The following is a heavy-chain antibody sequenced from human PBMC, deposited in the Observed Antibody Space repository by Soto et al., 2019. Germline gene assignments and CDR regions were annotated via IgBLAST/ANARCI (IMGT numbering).Heavy chain of an antibody. CDR1: GFTFSSYA. J-gene: IGHJ6*02. Sequence: QVQLVESGGGVVQPGRSLRLSCAASGFTFSSYAMHWVRQAPGKGLEWVAVISYDGSNKYYADSVKGRFTISRDNSKNTLYLQMNSLRAEDTAVYYCARDRLPPKYSSGYPNYYYYGMDVWGQGTTVTVSS. D-gene: IGHD3-22*01. CDR3: ARDRLPPKYSSGYPNYYYYGMDV. CDR2: ISYDGSNK. V-gene: IGHV3-30-3*01.